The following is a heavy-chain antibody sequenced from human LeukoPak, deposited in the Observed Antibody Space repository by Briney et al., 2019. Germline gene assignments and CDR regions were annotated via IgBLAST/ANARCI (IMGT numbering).Heavy chain of an antibody. V-gene: IGHV3-23*01. D-gene: IGHD2/OR15-2a*01. CDR2: ISGSAGGT. J-gene: IGHJ4*02. CDR1: GFTFSTYA. CDR3: AKGEMPSMD. Sequence: LTGGSLRLSCAASGFTFSTYALSWVRQAAGKGLEWVSSISGSAGGTYYADSVKGRFTISRDNSKNTLYLQMNSLRAEDTAVYYCAKGEMPSMDWGQGTLVTVSS.